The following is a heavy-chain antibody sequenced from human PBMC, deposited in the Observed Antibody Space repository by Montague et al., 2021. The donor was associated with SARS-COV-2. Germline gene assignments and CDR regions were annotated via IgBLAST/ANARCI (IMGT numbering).Heavy chain of an antibody. D-gene: IGHD2-2*01. Sequence: SLRLSCAASGFTFTHYEMNWVRQAPGKRLEWVSYISSSGSIIYYADSVKGRFTISRDAAKNSLYLQMSSLRAEDTAVYYCARDREYCSSASCYDIYYGMDVWGPGTTVTVSS. CDR2: ISSSGSII. CDR3: ARDREYCSSASCYDIYYGMDV. CDR1: GFTFTHYE. J-gene: IGHJ6*02. V-gene: IGHV3-48*03.